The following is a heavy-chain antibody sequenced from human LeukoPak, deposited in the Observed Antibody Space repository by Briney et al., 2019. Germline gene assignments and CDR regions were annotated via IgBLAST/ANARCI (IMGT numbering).Heavy chain of an antibody. CDR3: ARRYTTSSESDY. CDR2: IYPSNSDT. J-gene: IGHJ4*02. V-gene: IGHV5-51*01. Sequence: DSLKLSCKGSRFKYTTYWIGWVRQMPGKGLEWMGIIYPSNSDTRYSPSFQGQVTISADKSISTAYLQWSSLKASDTAMYYCARRYTTSSESDYWGQGTLVAVSS. CDR1: RFKYTTYW. D-gene: IGHD2-2*02.